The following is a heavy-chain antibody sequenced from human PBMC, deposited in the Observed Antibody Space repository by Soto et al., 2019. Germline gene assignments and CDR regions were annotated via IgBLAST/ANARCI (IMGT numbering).Heavy chain of an antibody. CDR1: GGSISSGGYS. J-gene: IGHJ4*02. D-gene: IGHD5-12*01. Sequence: QLQLQESSSGLVKPSQTLSLTCAVSGGSISSGGYSWSWIRQPPGKGLEWIGYIYHSGSTYYNPSPKSRVTISVDRSKNQFSLKLSSVTAADTAVYYCAAGGGLPRYYWGQGTLVTVSS. CDR2: IYHSGST. V-gene: IGHV4-30-2*01. CDR3: AAGGGLPRYY.